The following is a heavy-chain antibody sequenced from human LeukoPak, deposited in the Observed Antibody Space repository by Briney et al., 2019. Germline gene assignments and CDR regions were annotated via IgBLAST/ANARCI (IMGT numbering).Heavy chain of an antibody. CDR2: IIPIFGTA. CDR3: ASSYYYDGSGYYSHYYFDY. J-gene: IGHJ4*02. D-gene: IGHD3-22*01. Sequence: GSSVKVSCKASGGTFSRYAISWVREAPGQGLEWMGGIIPIFGTANYAQKFQGRVTITADESTSTAYMELSSLRSEDTAVYYCASSYYYDGSGYYSHYYFDYWGQGTLVTVSS. CDR1: GGTFSRYA. V-gene: IGHV1-69*01.